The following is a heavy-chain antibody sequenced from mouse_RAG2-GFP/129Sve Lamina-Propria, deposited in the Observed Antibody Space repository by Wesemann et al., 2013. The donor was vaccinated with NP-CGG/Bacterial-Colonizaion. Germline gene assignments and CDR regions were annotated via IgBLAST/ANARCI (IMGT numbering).Heavy chain of an antibody. CDR1: GYSITSGYY. Sequence: DVQLQESGPGLVKPSQSLSLTCSVTGYSITSGYYWNWIRQFPGNKLEWMGYISYDGSNNYNPSLKNRISITRDTSKNQFFLKLNSVTTEDTATYYCARGHAGYDGYADYWGQGTTLTVSS. J-gene: IGHJ2*01. CDR3: ARGHAGYDGYADY. V-gene: IGHV3-6*01. D-gene: IGHD2-3*01. CDR2: ISYDGSN.